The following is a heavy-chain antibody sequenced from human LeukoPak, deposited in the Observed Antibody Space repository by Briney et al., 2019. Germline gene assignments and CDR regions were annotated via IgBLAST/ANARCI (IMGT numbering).Heavy chain of an antibody. V-gene: IGHV3-48*03. Sequence: GGSLRLSCAASGFPFSSYEMNWVRQAPGKGLEWVSYISSSGSTIHYADSVKGRFTISRDNAKNSLYLQMNSLRAEDTAVYYCARSAILTGYQWVPFDYWGQGTLVTVSS. CDR1: GFPFSSYE. J-gene: IGHJ4*02. D-gene: IGHD3-9*01. CDR2: ISSSGSTI. CDR3: ARSAILTGYQWVPFDY.